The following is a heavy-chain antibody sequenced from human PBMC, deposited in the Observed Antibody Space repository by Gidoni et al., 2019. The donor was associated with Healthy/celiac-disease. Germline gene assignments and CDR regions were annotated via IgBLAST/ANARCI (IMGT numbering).Heavy chain of an antibody. CDR1: GFTFSSYE. CDR2: ISSSGSTI. CDR3: ARGRWLAAEYFQH. V-gene: IGHV3-48*03. D-gene: IGHD6-19*01. J-gene: IGHJ1*01. Sequence: EVQLVESGGGLVQPGGSLSLSCAASGFTFSSYEMNWVRQAPGKGLEWFSYISSSGSTIYYADSVKGRFTISRDNAKNSLYLQMNSLRAEDTAVYYCARGRWLAAEYFQHWGQGTLVTVSS.